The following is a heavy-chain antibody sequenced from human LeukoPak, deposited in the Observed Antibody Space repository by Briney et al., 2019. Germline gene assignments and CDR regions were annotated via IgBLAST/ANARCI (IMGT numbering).Heavy chain of an antibody. CDR2: IRNDGSYE. CDR1: GFPFSDYG. D-gene: IGHD3-10*01. Sequence: PGGSLTLSCAASGFPFSDYGMHWVRQAPGKGLDWVAFIRNDGSYEYYPDSVKGRFTISRDNSKKALFLQMNSLRAEDTAVYYCAKGRSMVRGVKYYCDYWGQGTLVTVSS. CDR3: AKGRSMVRGVKYYCDY. J-gene: IGHJ4*02. V-gene: IGHV3-30*02.